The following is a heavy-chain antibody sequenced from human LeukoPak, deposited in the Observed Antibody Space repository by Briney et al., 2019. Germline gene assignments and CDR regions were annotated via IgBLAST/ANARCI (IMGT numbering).Heavy chain of an antibody. Sequence: GGSLRLSCAASGFTFSSYWMSWVRQAPGKGLEWVANIKQDGSEKYYVDSVKGRFTISRDNAKNSLYLQMNSLRAEDTAVYYCAGDDTHSDTSGSFYDAFDIWGQGTMVTVSS. CDR2: IKQDGSEK. J-gene: IGHJ3*02. CDR3: AGDDTHSDTSGSFYDAFDI. D-gene: IGHD3-22*01. CDR1: GFTFSSYW. V-gene: IGHV3-7*01.